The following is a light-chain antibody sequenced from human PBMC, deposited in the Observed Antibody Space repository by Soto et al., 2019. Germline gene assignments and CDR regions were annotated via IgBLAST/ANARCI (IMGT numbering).Light chain of an antibody. CDR1: SSNIGSNT. Sequence: QSVLTQPPSASGAPGQRVTISCSGSSSNIGSNTVNWYQQFPGTAPRVLMYSNNQRPSGVPDRFSGSKSGTSVFLAISGLQSDDEADYYCAAWDDSLDGPVCGGGTKLTVL. J-gene: IGLJ3*02. CDR2: SNN. CDR3: AAWDDSLDGPV. V-gene: IGLV1-44*01.